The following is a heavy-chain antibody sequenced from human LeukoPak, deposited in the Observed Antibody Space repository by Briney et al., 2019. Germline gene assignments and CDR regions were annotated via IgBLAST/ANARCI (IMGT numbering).Heavy chain of an antibody. V-gene: IGHV4-38-2*01. CDR1: GYSISSGFY. Sequence: SETLSLTCGVSGYSISSGFYWGWIRQPPGKGLQWIGSLYYTGSAEYNPSLRSRLTMSMDKSKNQFSLKLNSVTAADTAVYYCARLWSGYNFDYWGQGTLVTVSS. D-gene: IGHD5-24*01. J-gene: IGHJ4*02. CDR2: LYYTGSA. CDR3: ARLWSGYNFDY.